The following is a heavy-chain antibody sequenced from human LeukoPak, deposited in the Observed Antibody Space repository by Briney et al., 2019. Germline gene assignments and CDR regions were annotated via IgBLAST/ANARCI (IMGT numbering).Heavy chain of an antibody. CDR3: ARWRHGYNSVDAFDI. J-gene: IGHJ3*02. CDR2: IYYSGST. Sequence: NPSETLSLTCSVSGGSISSSNYYWVWIRQPPGKGLEWIGSIYYSGSTFYNPSLKSRVTISVDTSKNQFSLKVTSVTAADTAVYYCARWRHGYNSVDAFDIWGQGVMVTVSS. CDR1: GGSISSSNYY. D-gene: IGHD5-24*01. V-gene: IGHV4-39*01.